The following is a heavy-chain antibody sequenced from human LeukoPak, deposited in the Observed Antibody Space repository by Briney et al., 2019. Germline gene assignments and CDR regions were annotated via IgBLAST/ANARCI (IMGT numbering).Heavy chain of an antibody. CDR3: ARVIFGVVIEYFDY. D-gene: IGHD3-3*01. CDR2: INPSGGST. Sequence: ASVKVSCKPSRYSFTIDFMYRVRQAPGQGLEWMGIINPSGGSTSYAQKFQGRVTMTRDTSTSTVYTELSSLRSEDTAVYYCARVIFGVVIEYFDYWGQGTLVTVSS. J-gene: IGHJ4*02. V-gene: IGHV1-46*01. CDR1: RYSFTIDF.